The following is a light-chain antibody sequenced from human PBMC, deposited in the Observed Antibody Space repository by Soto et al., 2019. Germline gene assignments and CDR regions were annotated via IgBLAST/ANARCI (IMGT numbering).Light chain of an antibody. V-gene: IGKV3-11*01. CDR2: DAS. Sequence: EIGMTQSPATLSLYPGERATLSCRASQSVSSYLAWYQQKPGQAPRLLIYDASNRATGIPARFSGSGSGTDFTLTISSLEPEDFAVYYCQQRSNWPLTFGGGTKVDI. CDR3: QQRSNWPLT. J-gene: IGKJ4*01. CDR1: QSVSSY.